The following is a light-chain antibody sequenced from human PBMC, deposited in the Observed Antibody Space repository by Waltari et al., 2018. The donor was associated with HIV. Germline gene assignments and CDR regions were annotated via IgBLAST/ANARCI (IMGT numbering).Light chain of an antibody. Sequence: AIRMTQSPSSISASKGDKVAITCRASQAIDSSLAWYQQKPGGAPKLLIYGVSTLESGVASRFSGSGFGTQFTLTIGCLQPEDFATYYCQQYNSYPITFGQGTRLEIK. CDR1: QAIDSS. J-gene: IGKJ5*01. V-gene: IGKV1-8*01. CDR3: QQYNSYPIT. CDR2: GVS.